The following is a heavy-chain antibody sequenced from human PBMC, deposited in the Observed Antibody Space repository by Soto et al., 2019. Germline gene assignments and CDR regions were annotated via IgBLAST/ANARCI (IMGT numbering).Heavy chain of an antibody. V-gene: IGHV3-9*01. D-gene: IGHD5-18*01. CDR2: ISWHGGPF. CDR1: GFTFDDYS. CDR3: AKGRQYNYGLDS. Sequence: EVQLVESGGDLVQPGGSLRLSCKSSGFTFDDYSMSWVRQAPGKGLEWVSGISWHGGPFGYADSVKGRFTISRDNAKNSLYLQMNSLRPEDTALYYCAKGRQYNYGLDSWGQGTLVTVSS. J-gene: IGHJ4*02.